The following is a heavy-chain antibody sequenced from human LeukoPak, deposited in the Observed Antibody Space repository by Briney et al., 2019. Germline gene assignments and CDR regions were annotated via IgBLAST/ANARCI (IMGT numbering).Heavy chain of an antibody. V-gene: IGHV4-59*08. CDR2: IYYSGST. CDR3: ARLFSSSGWYRAFDI. J-gene: IGHJ3*02. D-gene: IGHD6-19*01. Sequence: SETLSLTCTVSGGSIRSYYWSWIRQPPGKGLEWIGYIYYSGSTNYNPSLKRRLTISVDTSQNQFSLKLSSVTAADTAVYYCARLFSSSGWYRAFDIWGQGTMVTVSS. CDR1: GGSIRSYY.